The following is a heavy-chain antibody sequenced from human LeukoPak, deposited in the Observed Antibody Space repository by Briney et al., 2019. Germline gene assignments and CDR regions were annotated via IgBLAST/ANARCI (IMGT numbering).Heavy chain of an antibody. CDR3: AKGYYYDTSDYYPIDAFDI. D-gene: IGHD3-22*01. J-gene: IGHJ3*02. CDR1: GFTFTIYA. V-gene: IGHV3-23*01. CDR2: ISGSGGSR. Sequence: GGSLRLSCAASGFTFTIYAMSWVRQAPGKGLEWVSGISGSGGSRYYADSVKGRVTISRDSSKSTQYLQMNSLRAEDTAVYYCAKGYYYDTSDYYPIDAFDIWGQGTMVTVSS.